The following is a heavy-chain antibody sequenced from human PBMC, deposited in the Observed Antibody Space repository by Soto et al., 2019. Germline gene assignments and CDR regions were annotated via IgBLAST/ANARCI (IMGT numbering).Heavy chain of an antibody. CDR1: GFTFSSYS. J-gene: IGHJ6*03. CDR3: ASLRERAYYDFWSGSDSGYYYYYMDV. Sequence: LRLSCAASGFTFSSYSMNWVRQAPGKGLEWVSYISSSSSTIYYADSVKGRFTISRDNAKNSLYLQMNSLRAEDTAVYYCASLRERAYYDFWSGSDSGYYYYYMDVWGKGTTVTVSS. CDR2: ISSSSSTI. V-gene: IGHV3-48*01. D-gene: IGHD3-3*01.